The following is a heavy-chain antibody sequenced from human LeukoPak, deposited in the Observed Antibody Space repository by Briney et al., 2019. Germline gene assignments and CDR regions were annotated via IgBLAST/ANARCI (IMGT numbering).Heavy chain of an antibody. CDR3: ARAVAPDGGAARLDY. J-gene: IGHJ4*02. CDR2: TYHSGST. Sequence: SETLSLTCTVSGGSISSGGYYWSWIRQPPGKGLEWIGYTYHSGSTYYNPSLKSRVTISVDRSKNQFSLKLSSVTAADTAVYYCARAVAPDGGAARLDYWGQGTLVTVSS. V-gene: IGHV4-30-2*01. CDR1: GGSISSGGYY. D-gene: IGHD4-23*01.